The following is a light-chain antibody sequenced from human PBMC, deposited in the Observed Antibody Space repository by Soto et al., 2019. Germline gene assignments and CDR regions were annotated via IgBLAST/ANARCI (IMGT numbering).Light chain of an antibody. J-gene: IGLJ2*01. V-gene: IGLV2-14*01. Sequence: QSVLTQPASVSGSPGQSITISCTGTSSDVGDHNFVSWYQQHPGKVPKLIIYEVRNRPSGVSNRFSGSKSGNTASLTISGLQTEDEADYFCSSYTSITTPLFGGGTKVTVL. CDR2: EVR. CDR3: SSYTSITTPL. CDR1: SSDVGDHNF.